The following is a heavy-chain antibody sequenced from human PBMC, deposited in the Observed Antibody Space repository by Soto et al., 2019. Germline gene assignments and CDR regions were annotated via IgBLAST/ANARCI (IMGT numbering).Heavy chain of an antibody. D-gene: IGHD2-2*01. CDR3: ARDRIVVVPAAMGYYYGMDV. CDR1: GFSFSSFA. Sequence: GGSLRLSCAASGFSFSSFAMNWVRQAPGKGLEWVSIISGSADSTFYADSVKGRFTISRDNSKSTLYLQINSLRAEDTAVYYCARDRIVVVPAAMGYYYGMDVWGQGTTVIVSS. J-gene: IGHJ6*02. V-gene: IGHV3-23*01. CDR2: ISGSADST.